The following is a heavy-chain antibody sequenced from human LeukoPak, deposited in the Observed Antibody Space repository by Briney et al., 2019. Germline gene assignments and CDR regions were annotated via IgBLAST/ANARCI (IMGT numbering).Heavy chain of an antibody. V-gene: IGHV4-4*07. CDR1: GGSISSYY. D-gene: IGHD1-26*01. J-gene: IGHJ3*02. Sequence: SETLSLTCTVSGGSISSYYWSWIRQPAGKGLEWIGRTYTSGSTNYNLSLKSRVTMSVDTSKNQFSLKLSSVTAADTAVYYCARDHYPSRAFDIWGQGTMVTVSS. CDR2: TYTSGST. CDR3: ARDHYPSRAFDI.